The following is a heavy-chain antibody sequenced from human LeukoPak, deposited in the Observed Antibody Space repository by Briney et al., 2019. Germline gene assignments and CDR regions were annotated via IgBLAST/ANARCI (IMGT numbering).Heavy chain of an antibody. D-gene: IGHD3/OR15-3a*01. J-gene: IGHJ4*02. V-gene: IGHV4-61*08. CDR3: ARVGLDWGSIDY. CDR1: GGSISSGGYY. Sequence: PSETLSPTCTVSGGSISSGGYYWSWIRQPPGKGLEWIGEINHRGSTTYNPSLKSRVTISLDTSKNQFSLKLSSVTAADTAVYYCARVGLDWGSIDYWGQGTLVTVSS. CDR2: INHRGST.